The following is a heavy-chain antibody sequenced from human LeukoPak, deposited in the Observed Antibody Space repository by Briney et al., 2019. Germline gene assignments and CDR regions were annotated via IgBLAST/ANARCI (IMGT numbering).Heavy chain of an antibody. CDR3: ARGHGWRNVRYYGSGSYDAFDI. D-gene: IGHD3-10*01. CDR1: GYSFTSYW. J-gene: IGHJ3*02. CDR2: IYPGDSDT. V-gene: IGHV5-51*01. Sequence: PGESLKISCKGSGYSFTSYWIGWVRQMPGKGLEWMGIIYPGDSDTRYSPSFQGQVTISADKSISTAYLQWSSLKASDTAMYYCARGHGWRNVRYYGSGSYDAFDIWGQGTMVTVSS.